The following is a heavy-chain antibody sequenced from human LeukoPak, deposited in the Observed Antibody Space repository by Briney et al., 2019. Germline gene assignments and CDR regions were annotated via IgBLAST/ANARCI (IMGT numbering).Heavy chain of an antibody. J-gene: IGHJ4*02. Sequence: SETLSLTCTVSGGSISSYSWSWIRQPPGKGLEWIGYIYSSGSTNYNPSLKSRVTMSVDTSKNQFSLKLSSVTVADTAVYYCARHREGITMFDYWGQGTLVTVSS. V-gene: IGHV4-59*08. CDR3: ARHREGITMFDY. D-gene: IGHD3-10*01. CDR2: IYSSGST. CDR1: GGSISSYS.